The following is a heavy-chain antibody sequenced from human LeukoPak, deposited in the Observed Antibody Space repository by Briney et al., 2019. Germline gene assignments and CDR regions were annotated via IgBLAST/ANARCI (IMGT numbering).Heavy chain of an antibody. D-gene: IGHD5-18*01. CDR3: ARAWTGYSYGDY. CDR2: ISGSGRTT. Sequence: GGSLRLSCAASGFTFSDYYMSWIRQAPGKGLEGGSYISGSGRTTYYADSVTRRFTISTHNPNTSLYLQMNSLRAEDTAVYYCARAWTGYSYGDYWGQGTLVTVSS. CDR1: GFTFSDYY. J-gene: IGHJ4*02. V-gene: IGHV3-11*01.